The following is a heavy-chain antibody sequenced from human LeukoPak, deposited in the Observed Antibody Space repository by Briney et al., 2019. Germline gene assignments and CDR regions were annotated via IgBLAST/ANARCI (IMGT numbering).Heavy chain of an antibody. J-gene: IGHJ4*02. CDR1: GGSISSGGYY. CDR2: IYYSGGT. Sequence: SETLSLTCTVSGGSISSGGYYWSWIRQHPGKGLEWIGYIYYSGGTYYNPSLKSRVTISVDTSKNQFSLKLSSVTAADTAVYYCARGPEALGYGYYFDYWGQGTLVTVSS. V-gene: IGHV4-31*03. CDR3: ARGPEALGYGYYFDY. D-gene: IGHD4-17*01.